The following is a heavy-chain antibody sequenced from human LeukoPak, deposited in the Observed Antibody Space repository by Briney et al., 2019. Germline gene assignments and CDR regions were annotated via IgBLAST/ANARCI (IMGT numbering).Heavy chain of an antibody. Sequence: GGSLRLSCAASGFTFSSYAMTWVRQAPGQGLEWVSIISGSGGTTYYADPVKGRSTISRDNSNNTLFLLMNSLRAGDTAVYYCAKNPDYSGSGSPDYWGQGTLVTVSS. V-gene: IGHV3-23*01. D-gene: IGHD3-10*01. CDR3: AKNPDYSGSGSPDY. J-gene: IGHJ4*02. CDR1: GFTFSSYA. CDR2: ISGSGGTT.